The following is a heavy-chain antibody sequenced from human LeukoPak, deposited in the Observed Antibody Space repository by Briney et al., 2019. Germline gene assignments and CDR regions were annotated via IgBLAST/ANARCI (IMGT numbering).Heavy chain of an antibody. CDR3: AREVDVVGDSDASDI. J-gene: IGHJ3*02. CDR1: GGSISSTNYY. CDR2: IDYSGNA. V-gene: IGHV4-39*07. Sequence: PSETLSLTCTVSGGSISSTNYYWSWVRQPPGKGLEWIAYIDYSGNAHYSPSLKSRVIISLDTSKNQFSLMMTSLTAADTAIYYCAREVDVVGDSDASDIWGQGTMVTVSS. D-gene: IGHD2-2*01.